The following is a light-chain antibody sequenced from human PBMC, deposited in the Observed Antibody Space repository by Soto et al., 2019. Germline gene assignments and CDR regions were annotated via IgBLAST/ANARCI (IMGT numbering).Light chain of an antibody. CDR1: SNDAGVYDY. Sequence: QSALTQPASVSGSPGQSITISCTGTSNDAGVYDYVSWYQQHPGKAPRLMIYDVSNRPSGVSDRFSGSKSGNTASLTISGLQAEDEADYYCSSYTSNNTLTWVFGGGTKLTVL. CDR2: DVS. J-gene: IGLJ3*02. V-gene: IGLV2-14*03. CDR3: SSYTSNNTLTWV.